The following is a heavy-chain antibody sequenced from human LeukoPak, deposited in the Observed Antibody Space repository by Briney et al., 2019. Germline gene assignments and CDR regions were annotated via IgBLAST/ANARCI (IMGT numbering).Heavy chain of an antibody. D-gene: IGHD3-10*01. CDR3: ARDSGSYIMGQEYYFDY. V-gene: IGHV1-2*02. Sequence: GASVKVSCKASGYTFTGYYMHWVRQAPGQGLEWMGWINPNSGGTNYAQKFQGRVTMTRDTSISTAYMELSRLRSDDTAVYYCARDSGSYIMGQEYYFDYWGQGTLVTVSS. CDR1: GYTFTGYY. J-gene: IGHJ4*02. CDR2: INPNSGGT.